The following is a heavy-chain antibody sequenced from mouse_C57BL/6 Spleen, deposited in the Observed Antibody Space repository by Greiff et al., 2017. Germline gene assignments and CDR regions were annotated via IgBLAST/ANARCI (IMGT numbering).Heavy chain of an antibody. D-gene: IGHD4-1*01. J-gene: IGHJ4*01. Sequence: QVHVKQSGPGLVQPSQSLSITCTVSGFSLTSYGVHWVRQPPGKGLEWLGVIWSGGSTDYNAAFISRLSISKDNSKSQVFFKMSSLQADDTAIYYCAKNWEHDYDAMEYWGQGTSVTVAS. CDR1: GFSLTSYG. CDR2: IWSGGST. V-gene: IGHV2-4*01. CDR3: AKNWEHDYDAMEY.